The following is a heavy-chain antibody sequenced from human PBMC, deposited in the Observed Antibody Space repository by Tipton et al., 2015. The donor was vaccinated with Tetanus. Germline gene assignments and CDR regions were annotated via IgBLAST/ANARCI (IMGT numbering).Heavy chain of an antibody. CDR3: ARVDDSVWGSPFDP. Sequence: TLSLTCNVSGVSVTTYHWSWIRQPPGKGLEWIGYITDTGRTNYSPSLRNRLTISIDTSKTHFSLRLDSVTAADTAVYYCARVDDSVWGSPFDPWGQGVLVTVSS. J-gene: IGHJ5*02. CDR1: GVSVTTYH. CDR2: ITDTGRT. D-gene: IGHD3-16*01. V-gene: IGHV4-59*02.